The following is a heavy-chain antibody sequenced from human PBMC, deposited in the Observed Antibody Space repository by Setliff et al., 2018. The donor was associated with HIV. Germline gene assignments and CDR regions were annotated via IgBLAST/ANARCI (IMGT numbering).Heavy chain of an antibody. D-gene: IGHD1-26*01. CDR2: ISYDGSAT. CDR1: GFNFNKYA. J-gene: IGHJ4*02. CDR3: VRDPIEGSPDYFDY. Sequence: LRLSCVASGFNFNKYAMHWVRQAPGKGLECVGLISYDGSATYYADSVEGRFTISRDQYKNTLYLQMSTLRPEDTAVYYCVRDPIEGSPDYFDYWGQGALVTVSS. V-gene: IGHV3-30*04.